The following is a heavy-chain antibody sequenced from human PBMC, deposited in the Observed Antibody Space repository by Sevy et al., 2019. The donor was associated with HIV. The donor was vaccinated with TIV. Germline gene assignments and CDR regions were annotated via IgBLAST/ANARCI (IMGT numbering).Heavy chain of an antibody. J-gene: IGHJ5*02. CDR3: ARDPTGYSSSSVWFDP. V-gene: IGHV1-2*04. D-gene: IGHD6-6*01. Sequence: ASLKVSCKTSGYTFTDYYIHWVRQAPGQGLQWMGWINPKTGDTDSAQKFQGWVTMTRDTSINTVYMELSRLSSDDTAVYYCARDPTGYSSSSVWFDPWGQGTLVTVSS. CDR1: GYTFTDYY. CDR2: INPKTGDT.